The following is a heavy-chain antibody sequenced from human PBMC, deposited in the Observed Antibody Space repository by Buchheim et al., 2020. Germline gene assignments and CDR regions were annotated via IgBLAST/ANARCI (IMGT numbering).Heavy chain of an antibody. J-gene: IGHJ2*01. D-gene: IGHD1-26*01. CDR2: ISYEGSNK. V-gene: IGHV3-30*04. CDR3: ARDRGELLPWYFDL. CDR1: GFTFSSYA. Sequence: QVQLVESGGGVVQPGRSLRLSCAASGFTFSSYAMHWVRQAPGKGLEGVAVISYEGSNKYYADSVKGRFTISRDNSKNTLYLQMNSLRAEDTAVYYCARDRGELLPWYFDLWGRGTL.